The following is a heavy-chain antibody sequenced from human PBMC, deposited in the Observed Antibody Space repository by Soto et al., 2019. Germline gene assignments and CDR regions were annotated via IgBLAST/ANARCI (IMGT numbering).Heavy chain of an antibody. CDR2: IYYTGST. CDR1: GVSINDYF. CDR3: ARHGSGSVYFAFDY. Sequence: PSETLSLTCAVSGVSINDYFWSWVRQSPGKGLEWIGNIYYTGSTNYDPSLNSRVTMAVDTFKSELSLNLRSVTAADTATYYCARHGSGSVYFAFDYWGQGILVTV. V-gene: IGHV4-59*08. D-gene: IGHD6-25*01. J-gene: IGHJ4*01.